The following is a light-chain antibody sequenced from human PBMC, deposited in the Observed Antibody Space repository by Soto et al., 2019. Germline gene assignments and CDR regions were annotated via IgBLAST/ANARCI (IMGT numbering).Light chain of an antibody. CDR1: SSNIGNNA. J-gene: IGLJ3*02. Sequence: QSVLTQPPSVSEAPRQRVTISCSGSSSNIGNNAVNWYQQLPGQAPKLLIYYDNLLPSGVSDRFSGSKSGTSASLAISGLRYEDEADYYCAAWDDSLNGPVVGGGTKLTVL. CDR2: YDN. CDR3: AAWDDSLNGPV. V-gene: IGLV1-36*01.